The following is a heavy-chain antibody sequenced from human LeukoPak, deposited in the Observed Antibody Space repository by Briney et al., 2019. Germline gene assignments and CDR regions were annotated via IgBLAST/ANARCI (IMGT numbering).Heavy chain of an antibody. D-gene: IGHD4-17*01. CDR3: AGLFDYGDSHYYYYYMDV. Sequence: SETLSLTCAVYGGSFSGYYWSWIRQPPGKGLEWIGEINHSGSTNYNPSLKSRVTISVDTSKNQFSLKLSSVTAADAAVYYCAGLFDYGDSHYYYYYMDVWGKGTTVTVSS. CDR1: GGSFSGYY. V-gene: IGHV4-34*01. CDR2: INHSGST. J-gene: IGHJ6*03.